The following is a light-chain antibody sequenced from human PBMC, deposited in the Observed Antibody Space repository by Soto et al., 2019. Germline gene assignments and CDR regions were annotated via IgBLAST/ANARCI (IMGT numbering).Light chain of an antibody. CDR3: QQRSNWPPALT. CDR2: DAS. CDR1: QSVSSY. V-gene: IGKV3-11*01. Sequence: EIVLTQSPATLSSSPGERATLSCRASQSVSSYLAWYQQKPGQAPRLLIYDASNSATGIPARFSGSGSGTDFTITISSLEPEDFAVYYCQQRSNWPPALTFGGGTKVEIK. J-gene: IGKJ4*01.